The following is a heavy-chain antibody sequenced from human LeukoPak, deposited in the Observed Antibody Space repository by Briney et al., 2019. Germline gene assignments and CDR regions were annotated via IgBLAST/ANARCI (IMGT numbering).Heavy chain of an antibody. CDR2: ISNDGRNK. CDR3: ARDVVVVAAATAYGMDV. V-gene: IGHV3-30*04. D-gene: IGHD2-15*01. Sequence: GGSLRLSCAASGFTFSSYAMHWVRQAPGKGLEWVAVISNDGRNKYYADSVKGRFTISRDNSKNTLNLQMYSLRAEDTAVYYCARDVVVVAAATAYGMDVWGQGTTVTVSS. CDR1: GFTFSSYA. J-gene: IGHJ6*02.